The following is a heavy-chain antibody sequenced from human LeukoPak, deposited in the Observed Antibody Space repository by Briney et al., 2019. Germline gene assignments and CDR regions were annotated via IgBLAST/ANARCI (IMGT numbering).Heavy chain of an antibody. D-gene: IGHD6-13*01. J-gene: IGHJ4*02. CDR3: ARDAAAGTGVDY. V-gene: IGHV1-69*13. Sequence: SVKVSCKASGGTFSGYAISWVRQAPGQGLEWMGGIIPIFGTANYAQKFQGRVTIAADESTSTAYMELSSLRSEDTAVYYCARDAAAGTGVDYWGQGTLVTVSS. CDR2: IIPIFGTA. CDR1: GGTFSGYA.